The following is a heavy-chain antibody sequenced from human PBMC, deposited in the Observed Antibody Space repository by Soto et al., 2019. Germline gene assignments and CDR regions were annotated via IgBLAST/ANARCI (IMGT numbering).Heavy chain of an antibody. CDR1: GFSLSTSGVG. V-gene: IGHV2-5*02. D-gene: IGHD6-13*01. CDR3: AHSRYSTSWRTFDI. J-gene: IGHJ3*02. Sequence: QITLKESGPTLVKPTQPLTLTCTFSGFSLSTSGVGVGWLSQPPGTALEWLALIYWDDGKHYSPSLKSRLTITKDTSKNQVVLTRPNMDPLDTATYYCAHSRYSTSWRTFDIWGQGTMVTVSS. CDR2: IYWDDGK.